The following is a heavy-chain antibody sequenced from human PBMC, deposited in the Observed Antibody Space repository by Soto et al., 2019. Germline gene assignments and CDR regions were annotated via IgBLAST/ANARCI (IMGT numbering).Heavy chain of an antibody. D-gene: IGHD6-19*01. CDR2: ISHDGGVK. V-gene: IGHV3-30*18. Sequence: GGSLRLSCAASGFTFSCYAMSWLRQAPGKGLEWVAMISHDGGVKHYTDSVKGRFTISRDTSNNTVYLQMNSLRPEDTAMYHCAKDLYGAGWYNYFDPWGQGTLVTVSS. CDR1: GFTFSCYA. J-gene: IGHJ5*02. CDR3: AKDLYGAGWYNYFDP.